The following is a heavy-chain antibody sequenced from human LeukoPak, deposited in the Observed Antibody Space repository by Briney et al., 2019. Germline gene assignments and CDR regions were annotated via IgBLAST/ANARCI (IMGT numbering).Heavy chain of an antibody. CDR2: IKQDGSEK. CDR3: ARGRSVAGYYGMDV. CDR1: GFTFSSYW. J-gene: IGHJ6*02. V-gene: IGHV3-7*05. Sequence: GGSLRLSCAASGFTFSSYWMSWVRQAPGKGLEWVANIKQDGSEKYYVDSVKGRFTISRDNAKNSLYPQMNSLRAEDTAVYYCARGRSVAGYYGMDVWGQGTTVTVSS. D-gene: IGHD6-19*01.